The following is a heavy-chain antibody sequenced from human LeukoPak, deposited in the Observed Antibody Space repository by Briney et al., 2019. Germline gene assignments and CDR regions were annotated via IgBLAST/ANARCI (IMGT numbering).Heavy chain of an antibody. J-gene: IGHJ4*02. V-gene: IGHV3-20*04. CDR1: GFTFDDYG. CDR2: INWNGGST. D-gene: IGHD6-19*01. CDR3: ARGYSSGWLDY. Sequence: GGSLRLSCAASGFTFDDYGMSWVRQAPGKGLEWVSGINWNGGSTGYADSVKGRFTISRDNAKNSLYLQMNRLRAEDTALYYCARGYSSGWLDYWGQGTLVTVSS.